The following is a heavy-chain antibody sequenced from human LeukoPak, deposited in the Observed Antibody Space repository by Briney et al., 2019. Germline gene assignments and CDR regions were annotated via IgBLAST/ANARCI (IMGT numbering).Heavy chain of an antibody. J-gene: IGHJ4*02. V-gene: IGHV1-24*01. CDR3: ATDWGLRNSSGYYYFDY. CDR1: GYTLTELS. Sequence: ASVTVSCKVSGYTLTELSMHWVRQAPGKGLEWMGGFDPEDGETIYAQKFQGRVTMTEDTSTDTAYMELSSLRSEDTAVYYCATDWGLRNSSGYYYFDYWGQGTLVTVSS. CDR2: FDPEDGET. D-gene: IGHD3-22*01.